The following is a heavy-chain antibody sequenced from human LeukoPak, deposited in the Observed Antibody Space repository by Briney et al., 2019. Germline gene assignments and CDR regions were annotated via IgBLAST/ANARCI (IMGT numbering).Heavy chain of an antibody. J-gene: IGHJ5*02. V-gene: IGHV4-59*12. D-gene: IGHD6-13*01. CDR2: ISYSGTT. CDR1: GGSISSYY. CDR3: ASKGIAAAGNIGWFDP. Sequence: SETLSLTCTVSGGSISSYYWSWIRQPPGKGLEWIGTISYSGTTDYTPSLESRVNIALVTSKNQVSLRLSSVTAADTAVYYCASKGIAAAGNIGWFDPWGQGTLVTVSS.